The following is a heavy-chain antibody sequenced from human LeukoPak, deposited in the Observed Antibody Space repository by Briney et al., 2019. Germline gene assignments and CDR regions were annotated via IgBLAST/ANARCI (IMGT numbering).Heavy chain of an antibody. CDR1: GFTFSNNC. D-gene: IGHD3-22*01. CDR2: INSDGSTT. V-gene: IGHV3-74*01. J-gene: IGHJ3*02. Sequence: PGGSLRLSCAASGFTFSNNCMHWVRQAPGKGLVWVSRINSDGSTTTYADSVKGRFTISRDNAKNTLYLQMNSLRDEDTAVYYCARDGDSSGYYAAFDIWGQGTMVTVSS. CDR3: ARDGDSSGYYAAFDI.